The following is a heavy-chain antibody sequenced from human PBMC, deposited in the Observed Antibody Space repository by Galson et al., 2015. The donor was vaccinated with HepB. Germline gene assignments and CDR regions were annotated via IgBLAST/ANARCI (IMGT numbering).Heavy chain of an antibody. Sequence: LRLSCAGSGFTFSAYSIQWVRQAPGKGLEWVAVISKDGNEKSFADSVKGRFSISRDNSWNTLYLQMNSLRSEDTAVYYCSRRRCTGGSCYSDSWGQGTLVTVSS. CDR1: GFTFSAYS. J-gene: IGHJ4*02. D-gene: IGHD2-8*02. CDR3: SRRRCTGGSCYSDS. V-gene: IGHV3-30*04. CDR2: ISKDGNEK.